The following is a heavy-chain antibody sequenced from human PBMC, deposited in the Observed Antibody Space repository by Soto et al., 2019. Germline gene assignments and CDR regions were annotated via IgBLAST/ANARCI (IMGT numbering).Heavy chain of an antibody. J-gene: IGHJ4*02. Sequence: ASVKVSCKASGYTFTSYDINWVRQATGQGLEWLGWMNPNSGNTGYAQKFQARVTMTRNTSIGTAYMELSSLRSEDTAVYYSASAIAVASTGFDYWGQGTLVTVSS. V-gene: IGHV1-8*01. CDR1: GYTFTSYD. D-gene: IGHD6-19*01. CDR2: MNPNSGNT. CDR3: ASAIAVASTGFDY.